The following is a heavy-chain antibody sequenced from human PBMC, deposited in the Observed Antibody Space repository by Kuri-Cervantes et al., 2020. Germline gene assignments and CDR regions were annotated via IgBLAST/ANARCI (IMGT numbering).Heavy chain of an antibody. V-gene: IGHV3-33*01. CDR2: IWYDGSNK. Sequence: GESLKISCAASGFTFSSYGMHWVRQAPGKGLEWVAVIWYDGSNKYYADSVKGRFTISRDNARNSVNLQMNSLRAEDTAVFYCARDLPCGSTSCSGYMDVWGKGTTVTVSS. J-gene: IGHJ6*03. CDR3: ARDLPCGSTSCSGYMDV. D-gene: IGHD2-2*01. CDR1: GFTFSSYG.